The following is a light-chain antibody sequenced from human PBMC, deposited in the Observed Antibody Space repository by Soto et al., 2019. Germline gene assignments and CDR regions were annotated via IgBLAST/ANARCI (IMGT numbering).Light chain of an antibody. CDR3: QQYNNWPPERT. CDR2: GAS. CDR1: QSVSTN. Sequence: EIVMTQSPATLSVSPGERATLSCRASQSVSTNLAWYRQKPGQAPRLLIYGASIRATGIPARFSGRGSGTEFTLTISSLQSEDFAVYYCQQYNNWPPERTFGQGTKVEIK. J-gene: IGKJ1*01. V-gene: IGKV3-15*01.